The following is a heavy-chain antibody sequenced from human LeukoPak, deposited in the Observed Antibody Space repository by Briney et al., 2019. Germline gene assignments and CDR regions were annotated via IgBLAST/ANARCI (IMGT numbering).Heavy chain of an antibody. V-gene: IGHV3-48*04. CDR1: GLNFSNFS. J-gene: IGHJ4*02. D-gene: IGHD4/OR15-4a*01. CDR3: ARLPVRSAVITTTSDY. Sequence: GGSLRLSCAASGLNFSNFSLNWVRQAPGKGLEWVSYISRSSRTIYYADSVKGRFTISRDNANSSLYLQMNNLRVEDTAVYYCARLPVRSAVITTTSDYWGQGTLCTVSS. CDR2: ISRSSRTI.